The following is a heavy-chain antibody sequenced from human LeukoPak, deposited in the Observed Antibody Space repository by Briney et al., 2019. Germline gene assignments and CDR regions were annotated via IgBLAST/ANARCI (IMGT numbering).Heavy chain of an antibody. V-gene: IGHV1-18*01. CDR3: ARARWELPPSGWFDP. J-gene: IGHJ5*02. Sequence: GASVKVSCKASGYTFTSYGISWVRQAPGQGLEWIGWISAYNGNTNYAQKLQGRVTMTTDTSTSTAYMELRSLRSDDTAVYYCARARWELPPSGWFDPWGQGTLVTVSS. CDR2: ISAYNGNT. CDR1: GYTFTSYG. D-gene: IGHD1-26*01.